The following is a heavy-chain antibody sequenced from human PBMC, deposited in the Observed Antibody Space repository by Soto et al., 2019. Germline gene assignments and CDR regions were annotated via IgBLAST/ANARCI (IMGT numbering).Heavy chain of an antibody. CDR2: IWYDGSHE. Sequence: GESLRLSLAAPGFIFRNYGMHWVRTAPGKGLEWVAVIWYDGSHESYADSVKGRFTISRDNSKNTLFLQMNSLRAEDTAVYYCARDRYSYDSRAYQGVDWYFDLWGRGTLVTVSS. D-gene: IGHD3-22*01. CDR3: ARDRYSYDSRAYQGVDWYFDL. V-gene: IGHV3-33*01. CDR1: GFIFRNYG. J-gene: IGHJ2*01.